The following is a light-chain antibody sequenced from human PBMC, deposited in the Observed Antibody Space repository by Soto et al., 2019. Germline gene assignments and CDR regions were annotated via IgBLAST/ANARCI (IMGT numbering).Light chain of an antibody. J-gene: IGKJ1*01. Sequence: LVLTQAPGTLSLSPGERTTLACRASQSVSYNLAWYQQRPGQAPRLLIYGPSTRATGIPARFSGSGSGTEFTLTISSLQSEDFALYYCQQYNNWPRTFGQGTKMDI. CDR1: QSVSYN. CDR3: QQYNNWPRT. CDR2: GPS. V-gene: IGKV3-15*01.